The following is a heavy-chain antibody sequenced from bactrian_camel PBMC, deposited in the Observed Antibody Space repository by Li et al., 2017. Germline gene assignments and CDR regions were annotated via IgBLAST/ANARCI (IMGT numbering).Heavy chain of an antibody. Sequence: HVQLVESGGGSVQAGGSLRLSCASAIFTDSGDYCMGWFRQAPGKEREGVAHAYNGAGVTHYDDSVKGRFTMSQDNVESTLYLQMNSLKPEDTAMYYCAADRSTCGLGIRPSYWGQGTQVTVS. J-gene: IGHJ4*01. CDR3: AADRSTCGLGIRPSY. CDR1: IFTDSGDYC. D-gene: IGHD1*01. CDR2: AYNGAGVT. V-gene: IGHV3S63*01.